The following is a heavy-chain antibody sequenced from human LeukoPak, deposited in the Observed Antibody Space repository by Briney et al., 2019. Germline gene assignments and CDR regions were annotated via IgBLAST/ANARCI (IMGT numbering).Heavy chain of an antibody. CDR2: INPDGIRT. CDR3: SRDFNGRNDF. V-gene: IGHV3-74*01. J-gene: IGHJ4*02. D-gene: IGHD1-14*01. CDR1: GFTFSSYW. Sequence: GGSLRLSCAASGFTFSSYWMHWVRQGPGRGLVWVSRINPDGIRTDYAESVRGRFTISRDNAKNTLSLEMNSLGDEDTAVYYCSRDFNGRNDFWGQGTLVTVSS.